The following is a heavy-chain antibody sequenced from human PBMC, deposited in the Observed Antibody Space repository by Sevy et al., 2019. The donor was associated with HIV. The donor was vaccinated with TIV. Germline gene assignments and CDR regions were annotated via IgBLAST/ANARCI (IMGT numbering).Heavy chain of an antibody. CDR2: IYWDDDE. V-gene: IGHV2-5*02. J-gene: IGHJ5*02. D-gene: IGHD6-6*01. Sequence: SGPTLVKPTQTLTLTCTFSGFSLSATGVGVGWIRQPPGKALEWLAVIYWDDDERYSPSLRNRVTITKDTSKNQVVLNLTNMDPADTGTYYCAHTAAARPNWFDPWGQGTLVTVSS. CDR3: AHTAAARPNWFDP. CDR1: GFSLSATGVG.